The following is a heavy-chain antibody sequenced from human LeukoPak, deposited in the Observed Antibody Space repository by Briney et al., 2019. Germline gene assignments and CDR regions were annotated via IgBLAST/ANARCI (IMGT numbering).Heavy chain of an antibody. D-gene: IGHD3-16*01. CDR2: INPNSGGT. CDR1: GYTFTGYC. J-gene: IGHJ4*02. Sequence: ASVKVSCKASGYTFTGYCMHWVRQAPGQGLEWMGWINPNSGGTNYAQKFQGRVTMTRDTSISTAYMELSRLRSDDTAVYYCVLGRGIWGAGSFGDYWGQGTLVTVSS. CDR3: VLGRGIWGAGSFGDY. V-gene: IGHV1-2*02.